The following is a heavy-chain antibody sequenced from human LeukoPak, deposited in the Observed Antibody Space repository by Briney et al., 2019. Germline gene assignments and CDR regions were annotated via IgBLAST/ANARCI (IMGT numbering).Heavy chain of an antibody. V-gene: IGHV3-66*01. D-gene: IGHD1-14*01. CDR1: GITVSSNY. J-gene: IGHJ5*02. CDR2: IYNIGST. Sequence: GGSLRLSCAASGITVSSNYMTWFRLAPGKGLEWVSVIYNIGSTYYADSVKGRFTISRDNSKTTLYLQMNSLRAEDTAVYYCATQPGSGGSWGQGTLVTVSS. CDR3: ATQPGSGGS.